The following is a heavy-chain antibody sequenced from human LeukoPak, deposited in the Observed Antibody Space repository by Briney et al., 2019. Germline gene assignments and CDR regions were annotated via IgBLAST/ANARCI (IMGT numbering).Heavy chain of an antibody. D-gene: IGHD6-13*01. CDR3: AKDLFSSSWLDY. J-gene: IGHJ4*02. V-gene: IGHV3-30*02. CDR1: GFTFSSYG. CDR2: IRYDGSNK. Sequence: GGSLRLSCAASGFTFSSYGMHWVRQAPGKGLEWVAFIRYDGSNKYYADSVKGRFTIPRDNSKNTLYLQMNSLRAEDTAVYYCAKDLFSSSWLDYWGQGTLVTVSS.